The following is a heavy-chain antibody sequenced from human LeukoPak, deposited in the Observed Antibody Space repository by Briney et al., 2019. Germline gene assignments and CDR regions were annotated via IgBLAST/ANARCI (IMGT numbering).Heavy chain of an antibody. CDR2: IIPIFGTA. D-gene: IGHD6-19*01. V-gene: IGHV1-69*13. CDR3: ARNLAVAPHAYYFDY. J-gene: IGHJ4*02. Sequence: GASVKVSCKASGGTFSRYAISWVRQAPGQGLEWMGGIIPIFGTANYAQKFQGRITITADESTNTAYMELSSLRSEDMAVYYCARNLAVAPHAYYFDYWGQGTLVTVSS. CDR1: GGTFSRYA.